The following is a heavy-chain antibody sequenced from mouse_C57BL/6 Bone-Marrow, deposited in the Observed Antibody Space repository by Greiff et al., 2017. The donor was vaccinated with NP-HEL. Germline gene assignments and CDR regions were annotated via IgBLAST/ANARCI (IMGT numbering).Heavy chain of an antibody. CDR3: ASATTVVATYYFDY. CDR2: IYPGSGST. V-gene: IGHV1-55*01. Sequence: QVQLQQPGAELVKPGASVKMSCKASGYTFTSYWITWVKQRPGQGLEWIGDIYPGSGSTNYNEKFKSKATLTVDTSSSTAYMQLSSLTSEDSAVYYCASATTVVATYYFDYWGQGTTLTVSS. J-gene: IGHJ2*01. CDR1: GYTFTSYW. D-gene: IGHD1-1*01.